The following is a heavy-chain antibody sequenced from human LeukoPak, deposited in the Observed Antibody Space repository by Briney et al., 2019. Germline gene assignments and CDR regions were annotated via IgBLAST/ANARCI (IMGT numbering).Heavy chain of an antibody. J-gene: IGHJ4*02. Sequence: GRSLRLSCAASGFTFSSYAMHWVRQAPGKGLEWVAVISYDGSNKYYADSVKGRFTISSDNSKNTLYLQMNSLRAEDTAVYYCARGRTRGSGRYYFDYWGQGTLVTVSS. D-gene: IGHD3-10*01. V-gene: IGHV3-30*04. CDR2: ISYDGSNK. CDR1: GFTFSSYA. CDR3: ARGRTRGSGRYYFDY.